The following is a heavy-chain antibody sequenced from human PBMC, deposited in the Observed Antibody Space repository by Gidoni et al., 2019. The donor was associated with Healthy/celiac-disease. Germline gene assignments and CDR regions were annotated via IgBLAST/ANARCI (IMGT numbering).Heavy chain of an antibody. V-gene: IGHV4-59*01. D-gene: IGHD3-10*01. CDR2: IYYSGST. CDR1: GGSISSYY. CDR3: ARSVGSRHYYYYGMDV. J-gene: IGHJ6*02. Sequence: QVQLQESGPGLVKPSETLSLTCTVSGGSISSYYWSWIRQPPGKGLEWIGYIYYSGSTNYNPSLKSRVTISVDTSKNQFSLKLSSVTAADTAVYYCARSVGSRHYYYYGMDVWGQGTTVTVSS.